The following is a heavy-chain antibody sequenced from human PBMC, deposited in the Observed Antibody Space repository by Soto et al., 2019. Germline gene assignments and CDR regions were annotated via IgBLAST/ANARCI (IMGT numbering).Heavy chain of an antibody. J-gene: IGHJ4*02. Sequence: PSETLSLTCTVSGGSISSGDYYWSWIRQPPGKGLEWIGYIYYSGSTYYNPSLKSRVTISVDTSKNQFSLKLSSVTAADTAVYYCARTSGDVGYFDYWGQGTLVTVSS. V-gene: IGHV4-30-4*01. CDR3: ARTSGDVGYFDY. CDR2: IYYSGST. D-gene: IGHD5-12*01. CDR1: GGSISSGDYY.